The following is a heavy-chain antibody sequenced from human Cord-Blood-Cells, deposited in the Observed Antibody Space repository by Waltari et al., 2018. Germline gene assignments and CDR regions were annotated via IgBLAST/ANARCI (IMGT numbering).Heavy chain of an antibody. D-gene: IGHD3-10*01. CDR3: ARVGGFGSGSYYFDY. CDR1: GYSISSGYY. CDR2: IYHSGST. J-gene: IGHJ4*02. Sequence: QVQLQESGPGLVKPSETLSLTCTVSGYSISSGYYWGWIRQPPGKGLEWIGSIYHSGSTYYNPSLKSRVTISVDTSKNEFSLELSSVTAADTAVYYCARVGGFGSGSYYFDYWGQGTLVTVSS. V-gene: IGHV4-38-2*02.